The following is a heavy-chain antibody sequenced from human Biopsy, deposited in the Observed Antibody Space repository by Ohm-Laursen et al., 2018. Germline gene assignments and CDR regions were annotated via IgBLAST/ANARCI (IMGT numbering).Heavy chain of an antibody. J-gene: IGHJ4*02. CDR3: ATGPYYDTRFYYNVRPFDF. Sequence: ASVKVSCKVSGYTLTELSIHWVRQTGGKGLEWMGGFDREERKTVYAEKFQGRVTMTEDTSTDTVYMEVTSLRSDDTAVYYCATGPYYDTRFYYNVRPFDFCGQGTLVTVSS. V-gene: IGHV1-24*01. D-gene: IGHD3-10*01. CDR2: FDREERKT. CDR1: GYTLTELS.